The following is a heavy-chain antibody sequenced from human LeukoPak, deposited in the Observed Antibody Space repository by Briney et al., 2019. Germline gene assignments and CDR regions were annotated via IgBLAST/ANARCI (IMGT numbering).Heavy chain of an antibody. J-gene: IGHJ4*02. CDR2: MNPNSGNT. D-gene: IGHD5-18*01. Sequence: ASVTVSCTASGYTFTSYDINWVRPATGQGLAWMGWMNPNSGNTGYAQKFQGRVTMTRNTSISTAYMELSSLRSEDTAVYYCARAATRSGYSGGYWGQGTLVTVSS. CDR1: GYTFTSYD. V-gene: IGHV1-8*01. CDR3: ARAATRSGYSGGY.